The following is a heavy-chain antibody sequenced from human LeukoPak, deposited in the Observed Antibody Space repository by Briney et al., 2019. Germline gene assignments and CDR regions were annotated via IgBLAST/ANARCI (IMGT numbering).Heavy chain of an antibody. CDR3: ARTHSSSSGEDY. D-gene: IGHD6-6*01. CDR1: GFTFSSYA. CDR2: VSYDGSNK. Sequence: PGGSLRLSCAASGFTFSSYAMHWVRQAPGKGPEWVAVVSYDGSNKYYADSVKDRFTISRDNSKNTLYLQIHSLRAEDTAVYYCARTHSSSSGEDYWGQGTLVTVSS. J-gene: IGHJ4*02. V-gene: IGHV3-30*03.